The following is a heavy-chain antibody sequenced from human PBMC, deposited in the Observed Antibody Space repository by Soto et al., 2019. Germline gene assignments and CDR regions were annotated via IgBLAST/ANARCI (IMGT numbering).Heavy chain of an antibody. Sequence: ASVKVSCKASGYTLSSYAMHWVRQAPGQRLEWMGWINAGYGNTKSSQKFQDRVTISRDTSASTAYMELTSLRSEDTAVYYCARDTGDGTFDFWGQGTLVTSPQ. CDR2: INAGYGNT. V-gene: IGHV1-3*01. CDR3: ARDTGDGTFDF. CDR1: GYTLSSYA. D-gene: IGHD7-27*01. J-gene: IGHJ4*02.